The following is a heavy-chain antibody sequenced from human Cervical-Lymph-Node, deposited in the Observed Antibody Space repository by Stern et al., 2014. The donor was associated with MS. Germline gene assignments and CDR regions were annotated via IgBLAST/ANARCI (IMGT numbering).Heavy chain of an antibody. CDR3: ARDLFYYSSPDY. Sequence: VQLVEPGGGVVQPGRSLRLSCAASGFTFSSYGMHWVRQAPGKGLEWVAVIWYDGSNKYYADSVKGRFTISRDNSKNTLYLQMNSLRAEDTAVYYCARDLFYYSSPDYWGQGTLVTVSS. CDR1: GFTFSSYG. D-gene: IGHD6-13*01. CDR2: IWYDGSNK. J-gene: IGHJ4*02. V-gene: IGHV3-33*01.